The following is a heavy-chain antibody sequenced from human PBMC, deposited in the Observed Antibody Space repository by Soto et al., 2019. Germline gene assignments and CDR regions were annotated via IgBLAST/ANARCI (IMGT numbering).Heavy chain of an antibody. Sequence: QVQLVESGGGVVQPGTSLRLSCAASGFTFSSYAVHWVRQAPGEGLEWVAAMSSDGTNKYYADSVKGRFTISRDNSKNTLHLQMNSLRAEDTAVYYCAKTPWEKYYSSWFDHWGQGTLVTVSS. V-gene: IGHV3-30*18. CDR3: AKTPWEKYYSSWFDH. D-gene: IGHD1-26*01. J-gene: IGHJ5*02. CDR1: GFTFSSYA. CDR2: MSSDGTNK.